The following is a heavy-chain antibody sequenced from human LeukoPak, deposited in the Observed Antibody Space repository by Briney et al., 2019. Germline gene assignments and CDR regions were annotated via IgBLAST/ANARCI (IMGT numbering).Heavy chain of an antibody. CDR2: VSGTTLST. D-gene: IGHD2-15*01. CDR1: GFTFSNYM. CDR3: AKAPVTSCRGAFCYPFDY. V-gene: IGHV3-23*01. Sequence: GGSLRLSCAASGFTFSNYMMTWVRQAPGKGLQWVSTVSGTTLSTYYADSVTGRFTISRDNSKSTLYLQMNSLRAEDAAVYYCAKAPVTSCRGAFCYPFDYWGQGTLVTVSS. J-gene: IGHJ4*02.